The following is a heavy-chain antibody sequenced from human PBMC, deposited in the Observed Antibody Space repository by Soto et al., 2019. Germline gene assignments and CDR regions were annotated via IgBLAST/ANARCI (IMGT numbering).Heavy chain of an antibody. V-gene: IGHV4-4*07. D-gene: IGHD2-15*01. CDR1: GGSISSYY. CDR3: AREGDCSGGSCYSWFDP. Sequence: SETLSLTCTVSGGSISSYYWSWIRQPAGKGLEWIGRIYTSGSTNYNPSLKSRVTMSVDTSKNQFSRKLSSVTAADTAVYYCAREGDCSGGSCYSWFDPCGQGTLVTVS. J-gene: IGHJ5*02. CDR2: IYTSGST.